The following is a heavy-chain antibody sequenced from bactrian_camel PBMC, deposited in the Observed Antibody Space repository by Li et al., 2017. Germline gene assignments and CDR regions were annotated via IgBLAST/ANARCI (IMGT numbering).Heavy chain of an antibody. CDR1: GFQFSDYP. J-gene: IGHJ4*01. CDR2: IAYDGWVT. V-gene: IGHV3S40*01. D-gene: IGHD6*01. CDR3: VTGMGWFDY. Sequence: DVQLVESGVGLVPPGGSLRLSCAASGFQFSDYPMSWVRQAPGKGLEWVAQIAYDGWVTRYHDSAKGRFTISRDNARNTVYLEMNSLKPDDTAVYFRVTGMGWFDYWGQGTQVTVS.